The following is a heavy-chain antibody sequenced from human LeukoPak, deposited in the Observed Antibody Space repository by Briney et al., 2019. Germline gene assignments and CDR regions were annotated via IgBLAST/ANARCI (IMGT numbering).Heavy chain of an antibody. J-gene: IGHJ4*02. V-gene: IGHV3-30*03. D-gene: IGHD6-19*01. Sequence: GGSLRLSCAASGFTFSSYGMHWVRQAPGKGLEWVAVISYDGSNKYYADSVKGRFTISRDNSKNTLYLQMNSLKTEDTAVYYCTRVHSSGWYHFDYWGQGTLVTVSS. CDR1: GFTFSSYG. CDR2: ISYDGSNK. CDR3: TRVHSSGWYHFDY.